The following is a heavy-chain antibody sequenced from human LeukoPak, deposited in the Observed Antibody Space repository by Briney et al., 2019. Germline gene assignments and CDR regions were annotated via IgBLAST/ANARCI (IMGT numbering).Heavy chain of an antibody. CDR1: GYTFTGYY. V-gene: IGHV1-2*02. CDR3: ARDSSSRVLYYFDY. CDR2: FNPNSGGT. Sequence: ASVKVSCKASGYTFTGYYMHWVRQAPGQGLEWRGWFNPNSGGTNYAQKFQRRVTMTRDTSISTAYMELSRLRSDDTAVYYCARDSSSRVLYYFDYWGQGTLVTVSS. D-gene: IGHD6-6*01. J-gene: IGHJ4*02.